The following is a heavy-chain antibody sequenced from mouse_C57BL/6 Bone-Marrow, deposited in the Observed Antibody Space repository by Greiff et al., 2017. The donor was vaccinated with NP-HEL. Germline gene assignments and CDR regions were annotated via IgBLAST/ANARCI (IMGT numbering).Heavy chain of an antibody. V-gene: IGHV5-4*01. CDR1: GFTFSSYA. J-gene: IGHJ2*01. D-gene: IGHD1-1*01. CDR2: ISDGGSYT. CDR3: ARDNYGSSSYYFDY. Sequence: DVQLQESGGGLVKPGGSLKLSCAASGFTFSSYAMSWVRQTPEKRLEWVATISDGGSYTYYPDNVKGRFTISRDNAKNNLYLQMSHLKSEDTAMYYCARDNYGSSSYYFDYWGQGTTLTVSS.